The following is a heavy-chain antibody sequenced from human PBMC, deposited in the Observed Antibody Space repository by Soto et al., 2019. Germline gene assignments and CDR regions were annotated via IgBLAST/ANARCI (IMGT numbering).Heavy chain of an antibody. CDR2: IIPIFGTA. CDR1: GGTFSSYA. Sequence: AVKVSCKASGGTFSSYAISWVRQAPGQGLEWMGGIIPIFGTANYAQKFQGRVTITADESTSTAYVELSSLRSEDTAVYYCARGRRDCSSTSCYRWFDPWGQGTLVTVSS. V-gene: IGHV1-69*13. J-gene: IGHJ5*02. CDR3: ARGRRDCSSTSCYRWFDP. D-gene: IGHD2-2*01.